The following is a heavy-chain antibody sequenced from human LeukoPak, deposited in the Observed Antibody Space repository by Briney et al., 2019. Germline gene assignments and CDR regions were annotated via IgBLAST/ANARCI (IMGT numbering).Heavy chain of an antibody. J-gene: IGHJ4*02. Sequence: GGSLRLSCAASRFTFSNYAMSWDRQAPGKGLEWVSAITGSGDYTDYADSVKGRFTISRDNSKNTAYLQMNSLRAEETAVYYCVKTGGGNSAKGDFNYWGQGTLVTVSS. V-gene: IGHV3-23*01. CDR3: VKTGGGNSAKGDFNY. CDR2: ITGSGDYT. D-gene: IGHD4-23*01. CDR1: RFTFSNYA.